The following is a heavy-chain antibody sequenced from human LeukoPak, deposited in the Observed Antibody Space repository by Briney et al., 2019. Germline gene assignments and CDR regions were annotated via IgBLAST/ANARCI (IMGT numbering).Heavy chain of an antibody. CDR1: GCTFSSYG. CDR3: AKDGQQLVQKDLHYHMDV. D-gene: IGHD6-13*01. J-gene: IGHJ6*03. Sequence: PGGSLRLSCAASGCTFSSYGMHWVRQGPGKGLEWVSFIRYDGNNVYYSDSVKGRFTISRDSSKKTLYLQMNSLRPADTAVYYCAKDGQQLVQKDLHYHMDVWGKGTTVTVS. V-gene: IGHV3-30*02. CDR2: IRYDGNNV.